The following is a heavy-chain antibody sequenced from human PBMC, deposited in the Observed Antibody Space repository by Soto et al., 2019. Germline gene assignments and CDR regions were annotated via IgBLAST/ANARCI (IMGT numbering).Heavy chain of an antibody. D-gene: IGHD1-26*01. CDR3: ARVSTSRGAPPYFDY. CDR2: IYSGGST. J-gene: IGHJ4*02. Sequence: GGSLRLSCAASGFTVSSNYMSWVRQAPGKGLEWVSVIYSGGSTYYADSVKGRFTISRDNSKNTLYLQMNSLRAEDTAVYYCARVSTSRGAPPYFDYWGQGTLVTVSS. CDR1: GFTVSSNY. V-gene: IGHV3-66*01.